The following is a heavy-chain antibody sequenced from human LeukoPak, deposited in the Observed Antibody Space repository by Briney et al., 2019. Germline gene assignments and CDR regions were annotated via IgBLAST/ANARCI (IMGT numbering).Heavy chain of an antibody. CDR1: GFTFSNAW. CDR3: ARYYYDSSGYYYNYYYGMDV. CDR2: IYSDESST. Sequence: GGSLRLSCAASGFTFSNAWMSWVRQAPGKGLEWVSRIYSDESSTYYADSVKGRFTISRDNSKNTLYLQMNSLRAEDTAVYYCARYYYDSSGYYYNYYYGMDVWGQGTTVTVSS. V-gene: IGHV3-53*01. D-gene: IGHD3-22*01. J-gene: IGHJ6*02.